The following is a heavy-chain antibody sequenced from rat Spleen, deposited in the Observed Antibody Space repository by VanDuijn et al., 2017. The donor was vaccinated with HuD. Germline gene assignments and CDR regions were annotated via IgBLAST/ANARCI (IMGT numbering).Heavy chain of an antibody. Sequence: EVQLVESDGGLVRPGGSLKLSCAASGFIFSDYGVAWVRQAPTKGLEWVATISYGDSFGHSSTYYRDSVRGRFTISRDDAKSTLSLQMDSLRSEDTATYYCARRHYGYTDYFDYWGQGVMVTVSS. CDR2: ISYGDSFGHSST. D-gene: IGHD1-9*01. CDR3: ARRHYGYTDYFDY. V-gene: IGHV5-29*01. J-gene: IGHJ2*01. CDR1: GFIFSDYG.